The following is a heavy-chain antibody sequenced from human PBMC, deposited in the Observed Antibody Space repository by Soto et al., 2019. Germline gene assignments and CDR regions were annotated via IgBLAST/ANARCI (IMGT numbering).Heavy chain of an antibody. CDR2: IYYSGST. D-gene: IGHD3-22*01. V-gene: IGHV4-59*01. CDR1: GGSISSYY. Sequence: PSETLSLTCTVSGGSISSYYWSWIRQPPGKGLEWIGYIYYSGSTNYNPSLKSRVTISVDTSKNQFSLKLSSVTAADTAVYYCAGHPSRYYYDSSGPTFDYWGQGTLVTVTS. CDR3: AGHPSRYYYDSSGPTFDY. J-gene: IGHJ4*02.